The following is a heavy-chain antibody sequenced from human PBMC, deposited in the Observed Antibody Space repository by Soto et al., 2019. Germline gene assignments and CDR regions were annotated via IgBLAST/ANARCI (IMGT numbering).Heavy chain of an antibody. D-gene: IGHD3-16*01. J-gene: IGHJ4*02. CDR1: GGTFSSYA. Sequence: QVQLVQSGAEVKKPGSSVKVSCKASGGTFSSYAISWVRQAPGQGLEWMGGIIPIFGTANYAQKFQGRVTITADESTRTANMELSSRRFRDTALYYCAREFHFGGGYFFDSWAQAPLSTPSS. CDR3: AREFHFGGGYFFDS. V-gene: IGHV1-69*01. CDR2: IIPIFGTA.